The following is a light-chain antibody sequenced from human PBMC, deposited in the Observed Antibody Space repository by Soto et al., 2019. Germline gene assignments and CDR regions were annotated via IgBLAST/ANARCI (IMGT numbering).Light chain of an antibody. CDR2: GAS. Sequence: EIVMTQSPATLSVSPGERATLSCRASQSVSSNLAWYQQKPGQAPRLLIYGASNRATGIPARFSGSGSGTDFTLTISSLEPEDFAVYYCQQNNRYPWTFGQGTKVDIK. CDR3: QQNNRYPWT. J-gene: IGKJ1*01. V-gene: IGKV3D-15*01. CDR1: QSVSSN.